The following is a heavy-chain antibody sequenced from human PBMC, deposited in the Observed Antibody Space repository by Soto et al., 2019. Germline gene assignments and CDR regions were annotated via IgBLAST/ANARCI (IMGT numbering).Heavy chain of an antibody. J-gene: IGHJ4*02. CDR2: IYYSGST. CDR1: GGSISSYY. V-gene: IGHV4-59*08. Sequence: SETLSLTCTVSGGSISSYYWSWIRQPPGKGLEWIGYIYYSGSTNYNPSLKSQVNISVDTSKNQFSLKLSSVTAADTAVYYFSSRYGTGFDDCGQGTLVTVSS. D-gene: IGHD4-17*01. CDR3: SSRYGTGFDD.